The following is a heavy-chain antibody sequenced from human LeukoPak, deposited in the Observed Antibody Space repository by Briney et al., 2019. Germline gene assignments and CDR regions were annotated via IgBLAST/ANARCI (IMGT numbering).Heavy chain of an antibody. V-gene: IGHV3-74*01. CDR1: GFAFSSNW. D-gene: IGHD7-27*01. J-gene: IGHJ4*02. CDR2: INSGGSGT. CDR3: ATSLGPLTEY. Sequence: PGGSLRLSCAASGFAFSSNWMHWVRHTPGKGLVWVSRINSGGSGTSYADSVEGRFTISRDSAKNTLYLQMNSLRAEDTAVYYCATSLGPLTEYWGQGTLVTVSS.